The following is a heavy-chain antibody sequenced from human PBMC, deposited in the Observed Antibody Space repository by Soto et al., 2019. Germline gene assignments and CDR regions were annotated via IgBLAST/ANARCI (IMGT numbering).Heavy chain of an antibody. D-gene: IGHD6-13*01. V-gene: IGHV4-31*03. CDR1: GGSINSGAYY. CDR2: ISYTGRT. CDR3: ARVSATGTRWIDP. Sequence: QVQLQESGPGLVKPSQTLALTCSFSGGSINSGAYYWGWSRQHPGKGLEWIGYISYTGRTYSNPPRPSRVNIALDMSESQFSLKLTSVTAADTAVYFCARVSATGTRWIDPWGQGTLVTVSP. J-gene: IGHJ5*02.